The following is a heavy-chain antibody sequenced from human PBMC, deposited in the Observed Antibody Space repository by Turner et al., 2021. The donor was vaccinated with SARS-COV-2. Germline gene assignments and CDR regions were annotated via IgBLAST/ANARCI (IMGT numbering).Heavy chain of an antibody. D-gene: IGHD6-13*01. V-gene: IGHV1-69*01. CDR2: IIPIFGTA. CDR3: ARVGVGGSSWPKDFDY. J-gene: IGHJ4*02. CDR1: GGTFSTYA. Sequence: QVQLVQSGAEVKKPGSSVKVSCTASGGTFSTYAISWVRQAPGQGLGWMGGIIPIFGTANYARKFQGRATITADESTSPAYMGLSSLRSGDTAWYYCARVGVGGSSWPKDFDYWGQGTLVTVSS.